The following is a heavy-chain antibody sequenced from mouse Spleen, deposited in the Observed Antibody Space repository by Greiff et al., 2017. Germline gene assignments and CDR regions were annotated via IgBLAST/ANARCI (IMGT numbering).Heavy chain of an antibody. CDR2: ISSGGSYT. V-gene: IGHV5-9-1*01. J-gene: IGHJ3*01. CDR1: GFTFSSYA. Sequence: EVMLVESGGGLVKPGGSLKLSCAASGFTFSSYAMSWVRQTPEKRLEWVATISSGGSYTYYPDSVKGRFTISRDNAKNTLYLQMSSLRSEDTAMYYCARQDGSSAWFAYWGQGTLVTVFA. D-gene: IGHD1-1*01. CDR3: ARQDGSSAWFAY.